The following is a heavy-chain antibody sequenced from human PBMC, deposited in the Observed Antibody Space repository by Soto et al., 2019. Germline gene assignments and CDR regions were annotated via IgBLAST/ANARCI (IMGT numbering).Heavy chain of an antibody. J-gene: IGHJ6*02. V-gene: IGHV3-30*18. CDR1: GFTFSSYG. CDR2: ISYDGSNK. D-gene: IGHD6-6*01. CDR3: AKIQAARPYYYYGMDV. Sequence: PGGSLRLSCAASGFTFSSYGMHWVRQAPGKGLEWVAVISYDGSNKYYADSVKGRFTISRDNSKNTLYLQMNSLRAEDTAVYYCAKIQAARPYYYYGMDVWGQGTTVTVSS.